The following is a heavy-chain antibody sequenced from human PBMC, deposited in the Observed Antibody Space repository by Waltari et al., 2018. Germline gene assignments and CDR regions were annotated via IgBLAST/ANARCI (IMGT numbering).Heavy chain of an antibody. Sequence: EVQLVESGGGLVRPGGSLSLSCAASGFGFGEAWMSWVRLAPGKGLEWVGRIRSKADGGTIDYAAPVKGRFTISRDDSKTTLYMQLNSLKDEDTAVYYCTTDRRRGYDPQFDYWGQGTLVTVSS. J-gene: IGHJ4*02. CDR1: GFGFGEAW. CDR3: TTDRRRGYDPQFDY. CDR2: IRSKADGGTI. V-gene: IGHV3-15*01. D-gene: IGHD5-12*01.